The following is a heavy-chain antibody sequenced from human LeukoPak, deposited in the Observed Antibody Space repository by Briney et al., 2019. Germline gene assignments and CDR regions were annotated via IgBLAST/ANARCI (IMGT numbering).Heavy chain of an antibody. J-gene: IGHJ4*02. CDR2: INPSGGST. CDR3: ARDRIDDFWSHLFDY. V-gene: IGHV1-46*01. Sequence: ASVKVSCMASGYTFTGYYMHWVRQAPGQGLEWMGIINPSGGSTSYAQKFQGRVTMTRDTSTSTVYMELSSLRSEDTAVYYCARDRIDDFWSHLFDYWGQGTLVTVSS. CDR1: GYTFTGYY. D-gene: IGHD3-3*01.